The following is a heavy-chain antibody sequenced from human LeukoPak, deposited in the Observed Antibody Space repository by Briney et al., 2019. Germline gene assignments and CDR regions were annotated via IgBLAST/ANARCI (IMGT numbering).Heavy chain of an antibody. Sequence: GASLKISCKGSGYSFTSYWIGWVRPMPGKGLEWMGIIYPGDSVTRYSPSFQGQVTISADKSISTAYLQWSSLKASDTAMYYCARKLYCSSTSCYTFDYWGQGTLVTVSS. J-gene: IGHJ4*02. V-gene: IGHV5-51*01. CDR1: GYSFTSYW. D-gene: IGHD2-2*01. CDR2: IYPGDSVT. CDR3: ARKLYCSSTSCYTFDY.